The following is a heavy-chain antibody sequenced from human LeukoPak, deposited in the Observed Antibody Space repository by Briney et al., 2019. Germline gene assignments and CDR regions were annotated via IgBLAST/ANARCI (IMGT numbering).Heavy chain of an antibody. CDR3: ASLSTSPSIGDY. D-gene: IGHD2/OR15-2a*01. CDR1: GFTFSTYS. Sequence: PGGSLTLPCAASGFTFSTYSMNWVRQAPGKGLEWVSSITSSSSYIYYADSVKGRFTISRDNAKNSLYLQMNSLTADDTALYYCASLSTSPSIGDYWGQGTLVTVSS. CDR2: ITSSSSYI. V-gene: IGHV3-21*01. J-gene: IGHJ4*02.